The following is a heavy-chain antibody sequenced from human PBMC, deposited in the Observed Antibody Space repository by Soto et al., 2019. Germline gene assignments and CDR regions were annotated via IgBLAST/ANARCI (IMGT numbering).Heavy chain of an antibody. CDR3: ARSDIVVVPAAMKYYYYYYYMDV. CDR2: ISAYNGNT. V-gene: IGHV1-18*01. Sequence: QVQLVQSGAEVKKPGASVKVSCTASGYTFTSYGISWVRQAPGQGLEWMGWISAYNGNTNYAQKLQGRVTRTTDTSTSTAYMELRSLRSDDTAVYYCARSDIVVVPAAMKYYYYYYYMDVWGKGTTVTVSS. J-gene: IGHJ6*03. CDR1: GYTFTSYG. D-gene: IGHD2-2*01.